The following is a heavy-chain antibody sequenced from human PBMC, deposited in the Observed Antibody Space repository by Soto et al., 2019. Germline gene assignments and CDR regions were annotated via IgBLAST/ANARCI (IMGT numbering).Heavy chain of an antibody. CDR2: IKVDSGYT. CDR3: ATSYETGFDP. V-gene: IGHV1-18*04. D-gene: IGHD5-12*01. CDR1: GYPFIKYG. Sequence: QLQLVQSAAEVKKPGASVRVSCKAYGYPFIKYGISWIRQAPEQGLEWMGWIKVDSGYTNYAQKFQGRVTMTADTSSDTAFMERRSLRLDDTAVYFCATSYETGFDPWGQGTLVSVSS. J-gene: IGHJ5*02.